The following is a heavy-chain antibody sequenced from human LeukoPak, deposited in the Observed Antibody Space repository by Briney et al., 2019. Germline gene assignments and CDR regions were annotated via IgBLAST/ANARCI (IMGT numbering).Heavy chain of an antibody. CDR2: ISYDGSNK. CDR3: ARISGTTGTVAAGNP. Sequence: GRSLRLSCAASGFTFSSYAMHWVRQAPGKGLEWVAVISYDGSNKYYADSVKGRFTISRDNSKNTLYLQMNSLRAEDTAVYYCARISGTTGTVAAGNPWGQGTLVTVSS. V-gene: IGHV3-30-3*01. CDR1: GFTFSSYA. J-gene: IGHJ5*02. D-gene: IGHD1-1*01.